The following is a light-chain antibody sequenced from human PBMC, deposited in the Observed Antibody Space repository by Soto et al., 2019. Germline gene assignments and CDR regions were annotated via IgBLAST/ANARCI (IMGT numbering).Light chain of an antibody. V-gene: IGLV1-40*01. J-gene: IGLJ1*01. Sequence: QSVLTQPPSVSGAPGQRVTISCTGSSSNIGAGYDVHWYQQLPGTAPKLLTYGNSNRPSGVPDRFSGSKSGTSASRAITGLQAEDEADYYCQSYDSSLSGSSYVFGTGTKLTVL. CDR3: QSYDSSLSGSSYV. CDR1: SSNIGAGYD. CDR2: GNS.